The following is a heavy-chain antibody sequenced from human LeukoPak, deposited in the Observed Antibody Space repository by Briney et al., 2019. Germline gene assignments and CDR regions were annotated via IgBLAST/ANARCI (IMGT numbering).Heavy chain of an antibody. V-gene: IGHV4-34*01. CDR1: GGSFSGYY. CDR2: INHSGST. CDR3: AVYCSSTSCYEEYWFDP. J-gene: IGHJ5*02. D-gene: IGHD2-2*01. Sequence: SETLSLTCAVYGGSFSGYYWSWIRQPPGKGLEWIGEINHSGSTNYNPSLKSRVTISVDTSKNQFSLKLSSVTAADTAVYYCAVYCSSTSCYEEYWFDPWGQGTLVTVSP.